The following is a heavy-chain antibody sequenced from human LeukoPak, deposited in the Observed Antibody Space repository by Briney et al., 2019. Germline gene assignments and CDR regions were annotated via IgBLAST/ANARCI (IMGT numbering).Heavy chain of an antibody. D-gene: IGHD3-22*01. V-gene: IGHV1-24*01. CDR2: FDPEDGET. CDR3: ATGLHYYDSSGYSDY. J-gene: IGHJ4*02. Sequence: ASVKVSCKVSGYTLTELSMHWVRQAPGKGLEWMGGFDPEDGETIYAQKFQGRVTMTEDTSTDTAHMELSSLRSEDTAVYYCATGLHYYDSSGYSDYWGQGTLVTVSS. CDR1: GYTLTELS.